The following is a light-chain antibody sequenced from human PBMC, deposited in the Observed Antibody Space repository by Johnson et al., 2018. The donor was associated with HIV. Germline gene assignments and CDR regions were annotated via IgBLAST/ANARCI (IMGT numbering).Light chain of an antibody. CDR3: GTWDSSLSAGEV. CDR2: DNN. V-gene: IGLV1-51*01. Sequence: QSVLTQPPSVSAAPGQKVTISCSGSSSNIGNNYVSWYQQLPGTAPKLLIYDNNKRPSGIPDRFSGSKSGTSATLGITGLQTGDEADDYCGTWDSSLSAGEVFGTGTKVTVL. J-gene: IGLJ1*01. CDR1: SSNIGNNY.